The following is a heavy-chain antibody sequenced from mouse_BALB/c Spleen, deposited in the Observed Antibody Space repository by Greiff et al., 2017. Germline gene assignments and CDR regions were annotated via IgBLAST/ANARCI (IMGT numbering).Heavy chain of an antibody. D-gene: IGHD1-1*01. CDR3: ARIYYYGSSDGDLAY. CDR2: INPGSGGT. Sequence: QVQLQQSGAELVRPGTSVKVSCKASGYAFTNYLIEWVKQRPGQGLEWIGVINPGSGGTNYNEKFKGKATLTADKSSSTAYMQLSSLTSDDSAVYFCARIYYYGSSDGDLAYWGQGTLVTVSA. V-gene: IGHV1-54*01. CDR1: GYAFTNYL. J-gene: IGHJ3*01.